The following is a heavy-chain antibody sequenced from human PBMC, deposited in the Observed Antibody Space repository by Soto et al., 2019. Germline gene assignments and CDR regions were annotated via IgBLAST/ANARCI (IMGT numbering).Heavy chain of an antibody. V-gene: IGHV3-11*01. CDR1: GFTFSDYY. Sequence: QVQLVESGGGLVKPGGSLRLSCAASGFTFSDYYMSWIRQAPGKGLEWVSYISSSVSTTYYGDSVKGRFTISRDNAKNSLYLQMNSLRAEDTAVYYCTMVRGVTTNDWYFDLWGRGNLVTVSS. CDR3: TMVRGVTTNDWYFDL. J-gene: IGHJ2*01. CDR2: ISSSVSTT. D-gene: IGHD3-10*01.